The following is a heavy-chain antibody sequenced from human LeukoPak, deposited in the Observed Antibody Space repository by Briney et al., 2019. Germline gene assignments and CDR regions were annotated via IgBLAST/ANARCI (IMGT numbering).Heavy chain of an antibody. CDR1: GFTFSSYA. J-gene: IGHJ4*02. D-gene: IGHD3-3*01. CDR3: ANVFWSGPGDY. Sequence: GGSLRLSCAASGFTFSSYAMSWVRQAPGKGLEWVSGISGSGGSTNYADSVKGRFTISRDNSKNTLYLQMNSLRAEDTAVYYCANVFWSGPGDYWGQGTLVTVSS. V-gene: IGHV3-23*01. CDR2: ISGSGGST.